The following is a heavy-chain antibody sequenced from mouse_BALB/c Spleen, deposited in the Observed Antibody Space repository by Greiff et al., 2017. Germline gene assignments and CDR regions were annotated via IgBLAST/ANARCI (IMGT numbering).Heavy chain of an antibody. J-gene: IGHJ1*01. Sequence: EVKLQQSGAELVRSGASVKLSCTASGFNIKDYYMHWVKQRPEQGLEWIGWIDPENGDTEYAPKFQGKATMTADTSSNTAYLQLSSLTSEDTAVYYCNAGYYDVWGAGTTVTVSS. V-gene: IGHV14-4*02. CDR1: GFNIKDYY. CDR2: IDPENGDT. CDR3: NAGYYDV.